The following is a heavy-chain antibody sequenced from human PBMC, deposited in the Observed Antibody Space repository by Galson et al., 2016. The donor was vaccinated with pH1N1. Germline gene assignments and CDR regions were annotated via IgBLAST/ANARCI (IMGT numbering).Heavy chain of an antibody. Sequence: PALVKPPQTLTLTCTFSGFSLSTSGMCVSWIRQPPGKALEWLALIDWDDDKYYSTSLKTRLTISKDTSKNQVVLTMTNMDPVDTATYYCARFNYGDYVNYFAYWGQGTLVTVSS. D-gene: IGHD4-17*01. CDR2: IDWDDDK. J-gene: IGHJ4*02. CDR3: ARFNYGDYVNYFAY. CDR1: GFSLSTSGMC. V-gene: IGHV2-70*01.